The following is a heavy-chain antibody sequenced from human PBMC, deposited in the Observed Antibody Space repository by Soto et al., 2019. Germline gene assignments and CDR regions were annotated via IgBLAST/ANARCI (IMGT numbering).Heavy chain of an antibody. CDR3: AYSSTPFDY. CDR2: ISGSGGST. Sequence: EVQLLESGGGLVQPGGSLRLSCAASGFTFSSYAMSCVRQAPGKGLEWVSAISGSGGSTYYADSVKDRFTISRDNSKTTLYLQMNSLRAEDTDVYYCAYSSTPFDYRGQGTLVTVSS. V-gene: IGHV3-23*01. D-gene: IGHD6-13*01. J-gene: IGHJ4*02. CDR1: GFTFSSYA.